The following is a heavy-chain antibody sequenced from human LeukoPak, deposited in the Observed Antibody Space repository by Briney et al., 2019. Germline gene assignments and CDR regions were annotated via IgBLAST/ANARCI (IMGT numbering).Heavy chain of an antibody. J-gene: IGHJ4*02. D-gene: IGHD2-2*01. CDR3: ARSSIVVVSILDY. V-gene: IGHV3-64*01. CDR2: ISSNGGST. Sequence: GGSLRLSCAASGFPFSSYAMHWVRQAPGKGLEYVSAISSNGGSTSYANSVKGRFTIPRDSSKNTLYPQMGSLRAEDMAVYYCARSSIVVVSILDYWGQGTLVTVSS. CDR1: GFPFSSYA.